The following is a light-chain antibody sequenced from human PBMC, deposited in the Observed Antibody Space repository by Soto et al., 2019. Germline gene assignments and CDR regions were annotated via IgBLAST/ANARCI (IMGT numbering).Light chain of an antibody. CDR2: QAS. CDR1: QDIRNS. CDR3: RQEWRDST. V-gene: IGKV1-5*03. Sequence: DIQMTQSPSALSASVGDKVTITCRASQDIRNSLAWYQQRPGKAPEMFISQASDSQGGVPSRFSGSGSVTEFNLPITNLGPYHFENYYCRQEWRDSTFGQGTKL. J-gene: IGKJ2*01.